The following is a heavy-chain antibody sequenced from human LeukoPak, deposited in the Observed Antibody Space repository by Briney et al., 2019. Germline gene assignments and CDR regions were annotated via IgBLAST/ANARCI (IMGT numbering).Heavy chain of an antibody. CDR1: GFTFSNYG. V-gene: IGHV3-33*01. D-gene: IGHD6-13*01. J-gene: IGHJ4*02. Sequence: GGSLRLYCAASGFTFSNYGIHWVRQAPGMGLEWVAVIWSDGINKYYVDSVKGRFTISRDNSKNTLYLQMNSLRADDTAVYYCARSTYSSSSYYFDYWGQGSLVTVSS. CDR2: IWSDGINK. CDR3: ARSTYSSSSYYFDY.